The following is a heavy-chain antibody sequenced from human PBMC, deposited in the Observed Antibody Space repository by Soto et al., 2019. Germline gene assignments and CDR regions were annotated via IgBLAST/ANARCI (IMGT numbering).Heavy chain of an antibody. CDR3: ARTTTGTTRGMDV. CDR1: GFTFSSYS. Sequence: EVQLVESGGGLVKPGGSLRLSCAASGFTFSSYSMNWVRQAPGKGLEWVSSISSGSSYIYYADSVKGRFTISRDNAKNSLYLQMNSLRAEDTAVYYCARTTTGTTRGMDVWGQGTTVTVSS. D-gene: IGHD1-1*01. CDR2: ISSGSSYI. V-gene: IGHV3-21*01. J-gene: IGHJ6*02.